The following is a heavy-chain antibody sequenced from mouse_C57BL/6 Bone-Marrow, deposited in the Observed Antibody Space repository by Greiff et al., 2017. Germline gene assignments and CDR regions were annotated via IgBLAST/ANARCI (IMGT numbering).Heavy chain of an antibody. V-gene: IGHV1-69*01. D-gene: IGHD1-1*01. CDR3: ARNGTTVEGFAY. CDR1: GYTFTSYW. Sequence: QVQLQQPGAELVMPGASVKLSCKASGYTFTSYWMHWVKQRPGQGLEWIGEIDPSDSYTNYNQKFKGKSTLTVDKSSSTAYMQLSSLTSEESAVYYCARNGTTVEGFAYWGQGTLVTVSA. J-gene: IGHJ3*01. CDR2: IDPSDSYT.